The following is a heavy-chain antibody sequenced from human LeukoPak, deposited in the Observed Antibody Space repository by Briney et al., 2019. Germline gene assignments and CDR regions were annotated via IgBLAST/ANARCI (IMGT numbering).Heavy chain of an antibody. V-gene: IGHV3-11*04. Sequence: GGSLRLSCAASGFTFTDFYMNWIRQAPGKGLEWLSYISSSGTTINYADSVKGRFTISRDTAKNTLFLQMHGLRLEDTAVYFCARARDTYVWGSLTPRYYLDSWGQGTLVTVSS. CDR3: ARARDTYVWGSLTPRYYLDS. CDR2: ISSSGTTI. CDR1: GFTFTDFY. J-gene: IGHJ4*02. D-gene: IGHD3-16*01.